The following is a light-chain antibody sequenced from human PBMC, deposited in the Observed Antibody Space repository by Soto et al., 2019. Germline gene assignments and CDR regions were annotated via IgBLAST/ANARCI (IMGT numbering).Light chain of an antibody. J-gene: IGLJ2*01. V-gene: IGLV1-51*01. CDR1: SSNIGNNY. CDR2: DNN. Sequence: QSVLTQPHSVSAAPGQKVTISCSGSSSNIGNNYVSWYQQLPGTAPKLLIYDNNKRPSGIPDRFSGSKSGTSATLGITGLQTGDEADYYCGTWDSSLSVVFGGGSRVTVL. CDR3: GTWDSSLSVV.